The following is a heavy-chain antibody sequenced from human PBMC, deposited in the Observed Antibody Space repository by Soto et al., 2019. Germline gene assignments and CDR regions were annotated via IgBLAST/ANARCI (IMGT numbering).Heavy chain of an antibody. Sequence: ASVKVSCKASGHTFTSYGISWVRQAPGQGLEWMGWISAYNGNTNYAQKLQGRVTMTTDTSTSTAYMELRSLRSDDTAVYYCARETIAADYYYYYGMDVWGQGTTVTVSS. D-gene: IGHD6-13*01. J-gene: IGHJ6*02. CDR3: ARETIAADYYYYYGMDV. CDR2: ISAYNGNT. V-gene: IGHV1-18*01. CDR1: GHTFTSYG.